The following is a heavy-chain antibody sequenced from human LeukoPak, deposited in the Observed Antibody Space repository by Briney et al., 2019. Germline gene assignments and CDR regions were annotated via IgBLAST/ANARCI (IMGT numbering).Heavy chain of an antibody. CDR3: ARDATMMGNYFNY. V-gene: IGHV4-38-2*02. D-gene: IGHD5-12*01. J-gene: IGHJ4*02. CDR1: GYSISSGYY. Sequence: SEALSLTCTVSGYSISSGYYWGWIRQPPGKGLEWIGSIHHSGSTNYNPSLKSRVTISLDTSKNQFSLKLSSVTAADTAVYYCARDATMMGNYFNYWGQGTLVTVSS. CDR2: IHHSGST.